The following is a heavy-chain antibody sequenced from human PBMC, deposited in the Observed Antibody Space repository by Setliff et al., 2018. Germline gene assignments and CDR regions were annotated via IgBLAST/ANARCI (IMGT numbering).Heavy chain of an antibody. CDR3: ARVSEAAAAGFDY. D-gene: IGHD6-13*01. V-gene: IGHV1-24*01. J-gene: IGHJ4*02. Sequence: ASVKVSCKVSGYTLTELSMHWVRQAPGKGLEWMGGFDPEDGETIYAQKFQGRVTMTWDTSISTAYMELSRLRSDDTAVYYCARVSEAAAAGFDYWGQGTLVTVSS. CDR1: GYTLTELS. CDR2: FDPEDGET.